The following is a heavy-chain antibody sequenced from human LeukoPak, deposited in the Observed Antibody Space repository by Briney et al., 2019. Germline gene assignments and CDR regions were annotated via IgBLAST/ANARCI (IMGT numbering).Heavy chain of an antibody. CDR3: ARLASNWYADY. V-gene: IGHV3-53*01. D-gene: IGHD6-13*01. CDR2: IHSGGST. CDR1: GFTVSSNY. J-gene: IGHJ4*02. Sequence: SGGSLRLSCAASGFTVSSNYMSWVRQAPGKGLEWVSVIHSGGSTYYADSVKGRFTISRDNSKNTLYLQMNSLRAEDTAVYYCARLASNWYADYWGQGTLVTVSS.